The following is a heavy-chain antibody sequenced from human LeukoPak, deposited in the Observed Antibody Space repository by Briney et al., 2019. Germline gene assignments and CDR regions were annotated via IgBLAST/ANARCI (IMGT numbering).Heavy chain of an antibody. J-gene: IGHJ3*01. V-gene: IGHV1-18*04. D-gene: IGHD3-3*01. CDR3: AWSSNWSDGLDV. CDR1: GYTFTSYY. CDR2: ISPYNGNT. Sequence: ASVKVSCKASGYTFTSYYMHWVRQAPGQGLEWMGWISPYNGNTNYAQKFQGRVTMTTDTSTSTTYMELRSLRSEDTAVYYCAWSSNWSDGLDVWGQGTMVTVSS.